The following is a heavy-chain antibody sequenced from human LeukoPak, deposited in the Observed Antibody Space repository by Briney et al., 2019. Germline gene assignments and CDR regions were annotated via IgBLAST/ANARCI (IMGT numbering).Heavy chain of an antibody. CDR2: INHSGST. Sequence: NPSETLSLTCAVYGGSFSGYYWSWIRQPPGKGLEWIEEINHSGSTNYNPSLKSRVTISVDTSKNQFSLKLSSVTAADTAVYYCARGRHSSSWYGGSYFDYWGQGTLVTVSS. D-gene: IGHD6-13*01. J-gene: IGHJ4*02. V-gene: IGHV4-34*01. CDR3: ARGRHSSSWYGGSYFDY. CDR1: GGSFSGYY.